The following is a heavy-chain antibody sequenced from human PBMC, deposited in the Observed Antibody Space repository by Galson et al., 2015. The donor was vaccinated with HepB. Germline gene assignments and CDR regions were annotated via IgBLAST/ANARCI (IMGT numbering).Heavy chain of an antibody. D-gene: IGHD3-3*01. CDR1: GYTFTSYY. J-gene: IGHJ3*02. V-gene: IGHV1-46*03. CDR2: INPSGGST. CDR3: ARGGVLRFLEWLSYAFDI. Sequence: SVKVSCKASGYTFTSYYMHWVRQAPGQGLEWMGIINPSGGSTSYAQKFQGRVTMTRDTSTSTVYMELSSLRSEDTAVYYCARGGVLRFLEWLSYAFDIWGQGTMVTVSS.